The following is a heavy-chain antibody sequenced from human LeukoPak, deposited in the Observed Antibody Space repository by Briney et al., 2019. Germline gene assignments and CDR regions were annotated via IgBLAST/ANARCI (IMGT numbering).Heavy chain of an antibody. CDR1: GFTFTSLW. J-gene: IGHJ4*02. D-gene: IGHD6-6*01. Sequence: PGGSLRLSCAASGFTFTSLWMSWVRQAPGKGLEWVSSINPLGNDTRYADSVRGRFTISRDNAKNSLFLQMNSLRVEDTATYYCAGEPRQLAYWGQGTLVTVSS. V-gene: IGHV3-7*03. CDR3: AGEPRQLAY. CDR2: INPLGNDT.